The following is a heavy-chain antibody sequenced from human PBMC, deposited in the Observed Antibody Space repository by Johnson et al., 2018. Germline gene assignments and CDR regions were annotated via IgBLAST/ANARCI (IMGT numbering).Heavy chain of an antibody. CDR1: GFTFDDYG. D-gene: IGHD1-26*01. CDR3: ARVTTMEGIGATTAAFDI. V-gene: IGHV3-20*01. CDR2: INWTGGST. J-gene: IGHJ3*02. Sequence: ERLVESGGGVVRPGGSLRLSCAASGFTFDDYGMSWVRQAPGKGLEWVSGINWTGGSTGYADSVKGRFAISRDNAKNSLYLQMNSLRAEDTALYHCARVTTMEGIGATTAAFDIWGQGTMVTVSS.